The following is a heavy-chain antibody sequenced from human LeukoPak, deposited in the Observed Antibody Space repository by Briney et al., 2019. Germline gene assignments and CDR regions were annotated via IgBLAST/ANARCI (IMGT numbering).Heavy chain of an antibody. V-gene: IGHV3-23*01. CDR2: ISGSDGDT. D-gene: IGHD1-14*01. Sequence: PGGSLRLSCAASGFTFSTYAMSWVRQAPGKGLEWVSVISGSDGDTYYADSVKGRFTISRDNPKNTLYLQMNSLRAEDTAVYYCARAPSGTGFDYWGQGTLVTVSS. CDR1: GFTFSTYA. CDR3: ARAPSGTGFDY. J-gene: IGHJ4*02.